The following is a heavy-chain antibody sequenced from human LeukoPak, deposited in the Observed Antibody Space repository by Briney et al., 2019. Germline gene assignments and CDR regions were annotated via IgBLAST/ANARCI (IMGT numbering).Heavy chain of an antibody. V-gene: IGHV1-46*01. CDR2: INPSGGST. CDR3: ARAGRSYDSSGYDHLFDY. Sequence: ASVKVSCKASGYTFTSYYMHWVRQAPGQGLEWMGIINPSGGSTSYAQKFQGRVTMTRDTFTSTVYMELSSLRSEDTAVYYCARAGRSYDSSGYDHLFDYWGQGTLVTVSS. CDR1: GYTFTSYY. D-gene: IGHD3-22*01. J-gene: IGHJ4*02.